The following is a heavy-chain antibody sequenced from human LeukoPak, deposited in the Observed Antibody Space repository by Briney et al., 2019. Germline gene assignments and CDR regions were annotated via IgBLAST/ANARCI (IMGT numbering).Heavy chain of an antibody. CDR2: IYVDGRTT. V-gene: IGHV3-74*01. CDR1: GFTFSNYW. CDR3: IRDFRSADL. Sequence: GGSLRLSCVASGFTFSNYWMHWVRQPPGKGLAWVSRIYVDGRTTNYADSVKGRFAISRDNAKNTVYLEMNSLSVEDTATYYCIRDFRSADLWGQGTLVTVTS. J-gene: IGHJ5*02.